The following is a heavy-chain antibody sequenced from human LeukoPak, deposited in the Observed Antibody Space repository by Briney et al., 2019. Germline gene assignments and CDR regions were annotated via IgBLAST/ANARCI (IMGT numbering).Heavy chain of an antibody. CDR2: MNPNSGNT. D-gene: IGHD3-10*01. CDR1: GYTFTSYD. CDR3: ARARWFWEAYYMDV. V-gene: IGHV1-8*02. Sequence: ASVKVSCKASGYTFTSYDINWVRQATGQGLEWMGWMNPNSGNTGYAQKLQGRVTMTTDTSTSTAYMELRSLRSDDTAVYYCARARWFWEAYYMDVWGKGTTVTISS. J-gene: IGHJ6*03.